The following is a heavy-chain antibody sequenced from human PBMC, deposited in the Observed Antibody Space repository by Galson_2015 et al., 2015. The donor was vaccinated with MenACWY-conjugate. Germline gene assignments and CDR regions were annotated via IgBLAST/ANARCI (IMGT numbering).Heavy chain of an antibody. D-gene: IGHD2-15*01. Sequence: SLRLSCAASGFTFNNYDMHWVRQVTGKGLEWVSAIGTLGDPYYPDSVKGRFTISRENGKNSLYLQMNNLRAGYTAVYYCARALGGYCRRKPCPGNYMDVWGKGTTVTVFS. CDR1: GFTFNNYD. CDR3: ARALGGYCRRKPCPGNYMDV. V-gene: IGHV3-13*05. CDR2: IGTLGDP. J-gene: IGHJ6*03.